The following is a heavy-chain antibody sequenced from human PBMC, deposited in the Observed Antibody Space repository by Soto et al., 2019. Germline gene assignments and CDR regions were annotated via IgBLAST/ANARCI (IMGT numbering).Heavy chain of an antibody. CDR2: ISGSGGST. V-gene: IGHV3-23*01. J-gene: IGHJ6*03. CDR1: GFTFSSYA. CDR3: ARAPASSTSWYYYYYYMDV. D-gene: IGHD2-2*01. Sequence: TGGSLRLSCAASGFTFSSYAMSWVRQAPGKGLEWVSAISGSGGSTYYADSVKGRFTISRDNAKNSLYLQMNSLRAEDTAVYYCARAPASSTSWYYYYYYMDVWGKGTTVTVSS.